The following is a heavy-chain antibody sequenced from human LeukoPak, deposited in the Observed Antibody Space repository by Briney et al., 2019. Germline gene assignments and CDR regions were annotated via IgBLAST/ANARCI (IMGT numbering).Heavy chain of an antibody. D-gene: IGHD6-13*01. V-gene: IGHV4-61*02. J-gene: IGHJ6*03. Sequence: SETLSLTCTVSGGSISSGSYYWSWIRQPAGKGLEWIGRIYSSGSTNYNPSLKVRVTISVDTSKNQFSLKLSSVAAADTAVYYCARDEGSPYYYYMDVWGKGTTVTISS. CDR2: IYSSGST. CDR3: ARDEGSPYYYYMDV. CDR1: GGSISSGSYY.